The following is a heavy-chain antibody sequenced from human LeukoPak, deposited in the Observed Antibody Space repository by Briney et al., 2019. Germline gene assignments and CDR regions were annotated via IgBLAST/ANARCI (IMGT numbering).Heavy chain of an antibody. CDR2: IKEDGSEK. V-gene: IGHV3-7*03. CDR3: ARADYYYYYMDV. J-gene: IGHJ6*03. Sequence: GGSLRLSCAASGFMFSSYWMSWVRQAPGKGLEWVADIKEDGSEKSYVDSVKGRFTISRDNAKNSLYLQMNSLRAEDTALYYCARADYYYYYMDVWGKGTTVTVSS. CDR1: GFMFSSYW.